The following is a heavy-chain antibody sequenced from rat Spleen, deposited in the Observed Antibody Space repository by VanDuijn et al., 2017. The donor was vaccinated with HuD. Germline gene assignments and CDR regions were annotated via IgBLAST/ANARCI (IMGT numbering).Heavy chain of an antibody. CDR2: ISYDGGST. Sequence: EVQLVESDGGLVQPGRSLKLSCAASGFTFSDYGMAWVLQAPTKGLEWVASISYDGGSTYYRDSVKGRFTVSRDNAKSTLYLQMESLRSEDTATYYCTRDPALTEIVMPSFDYWGQGASVTVSS. V-gene: IGHV5-20*01. CDR1: GFTFSDYG. J-gene: IGHJ4*01. D-gene: IGHD1-12*01. CDR3: TRDPALTEIVMPSFDY.